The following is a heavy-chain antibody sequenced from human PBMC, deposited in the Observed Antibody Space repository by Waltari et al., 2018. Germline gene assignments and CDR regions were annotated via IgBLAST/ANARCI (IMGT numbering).Heavy chain of an antibody. J-gene: IGHJ4*02. Sequence: QVLLVQSGAALKTPGASVKVSCKASGYTCPTYDLNWLRQATGQGLEWVGWMNPKNGNTLYAQKFQGRVTLTRDNSINTAYMELTSLTSDDTGVYYCARGLDSNSWYGAHFWGQGTLVTVAS. V-gene: IGHV1-8*01. CDR1: GYTCPTYD. CDR2: MNPKNGNT. CDR3: ARGLDSNSWYGAHF. D-gene: IGHD6-13*01.